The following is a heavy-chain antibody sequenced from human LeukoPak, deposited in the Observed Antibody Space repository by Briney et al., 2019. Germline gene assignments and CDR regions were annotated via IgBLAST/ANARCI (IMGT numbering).Heavy chain of an antibody. Sequence: PGGSLRLSCAASGFTFNSYAMSWVRQAPGKGLEWVSYISSSSSTIYYADSVKGRFTISRDNAKNSLYLQMNSLRDEDTAVYYCARDGMVRGVIIWDAFDIWGQGTMVTVSS. V-gene: IGHV3-48*02. J-gene: IGHJ3*02. CDR2: ISSSSSTI. CDR3: ARDGMVRGVIIWDAFDI. CDR1: GFTFNSYA. D-gene: IGHD3-10*01.